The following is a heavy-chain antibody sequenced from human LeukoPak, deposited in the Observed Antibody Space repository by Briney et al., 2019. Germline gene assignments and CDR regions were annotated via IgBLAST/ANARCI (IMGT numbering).Heavy chain of an antibody. D-gene: IGHD5-12*01. CDR1: GGSFSGYY. V-gene: IGHV4-34*01. CDR2: INHSGST. J-gene: IGHJ4*02. CDR3: ARVGHIVATILPDY. Sequence: SETLSLTCAVYGGSFSGYYWSWIRQPPGEGLEWIGEINHSGSTSYNPSLKSRVTISVDASKNQFSLKLSSVTAADTAVYYCARVGHIVATILPDYWGQGTLVTVSS.